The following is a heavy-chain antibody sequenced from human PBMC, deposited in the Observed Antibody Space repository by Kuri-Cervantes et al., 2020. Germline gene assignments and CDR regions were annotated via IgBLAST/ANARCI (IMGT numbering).Heavy chain of an antibody. CDR3: ARANDYDSSGYYYVEEYYYYGMDV. D-gene: IGHD3-22*01. CDR1: GFTFSSYG. Sequence: GESLKISCAASGFTFSSYGMHWVRQAPGKGLEWVAVIWYNGSNKYYADSVKGRFTISRDNSNNTLYLQMNSLRAEDTAVYYCARANDYDSSGYYYVEEYYYYGMDVWGQGTTVTVSS. J-gene: IGHJ6*02. V-gene: IGHV3-33*08. CDR2: IWYNGSNK.